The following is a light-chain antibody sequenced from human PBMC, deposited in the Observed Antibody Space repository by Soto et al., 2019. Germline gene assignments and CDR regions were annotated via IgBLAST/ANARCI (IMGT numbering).Light chain of an antibody. CDR2: EVS. V-gene: IGLV2-8*01. CDR3: SSYAGSNKGNVL. Sequence: QSVLTQPPSASGSPGQSVTISCTGTSSDVGGYNYVSWYQQHPGKAPKLMIYEVSKRPSGVPDRFSGSKSGNTASLTVSGLQAEDEADYYCSSYAGSNKGNVLFGGGTQLTVL. CDR1: SSDVGGYNY. J-gene: IGLJ2*01.